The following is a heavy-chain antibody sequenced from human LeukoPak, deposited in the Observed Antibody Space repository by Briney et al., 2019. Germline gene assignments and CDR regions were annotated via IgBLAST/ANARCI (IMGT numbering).Heavy chain of an antibody. CDR1: GGSISSGGYY. V-gene: IGHV4-31*03. D-gene: IGHD2-2*01. CDR3: ARDRSYCSSTSCYRYYYYYGMDV. CDR2: IYYSGST. Sequence: SETLSLTCTVSGGSISSGGYYWSWIRQHPGKGLEWIGYIYYSGSTYYNPSLKSRVTISVDTSKNQFPLKLSSVTAADTAVYYCARDRSYCSSTSCYRYYYYYGMDVWGQGTTVTVSS. J-gene: IGHJ6*02.